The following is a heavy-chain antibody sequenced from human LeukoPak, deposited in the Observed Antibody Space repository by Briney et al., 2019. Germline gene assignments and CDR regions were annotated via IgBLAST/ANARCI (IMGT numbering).Heavy chain of an antibody. D-gene: IGHD2-2*01. Sequence: SETLSLTCTVFDGSISSSSDSWSWIRQPPGKGLEWIGYIYYSGSTYYNPSLKSRVTISVDTSKNQFSLKLSSVTAADTAVYYCARSSTSHYYYYYYMDVWGKGTTVTVSS. CDR3: ARSSTSHYYYYYYMDV. V-gene: IGHV4-30-4*08. CDR2: IYYSGST. J-gene: IGHJ6*03. CDR1: DGSISSSSDS.